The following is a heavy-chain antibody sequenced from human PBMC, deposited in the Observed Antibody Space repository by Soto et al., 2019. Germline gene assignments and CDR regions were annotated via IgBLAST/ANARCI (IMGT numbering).Heavy chain of an antibody. CDR3: ARGRTVAGAGTWFDP. CDR2: VYSGDRGGST. D-gene: IGHD6-13*01. Sequence: GGSLRLSCAASGFTFSSYSMNWVRQAPGKGLEWVSVVYSGDRGGSTYYGDSVKGRFTISRDSSKNTLSLQMNSLRVEDTAVYYCARGRTVAGAGTWFDPWGQGILVTVSS. J-gene: IGHJ5*02. CDR1: GFTFSSYS. V-gene: IGHV3-66*01.